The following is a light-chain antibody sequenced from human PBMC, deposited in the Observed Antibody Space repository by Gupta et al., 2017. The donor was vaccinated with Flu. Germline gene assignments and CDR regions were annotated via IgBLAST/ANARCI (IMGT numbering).Light chain of an antibody. CDR1: QSIAIY. J-gene: IGKJ4*01. V-gene: IGKV3-11*01. CDR2: DAY. Sequence: ETVLTQSPATLSLSPGERATLSCKSSQSIAIYLTWYQHKPGQAPRLLIYDAYKRATGVPDRFSGSGSGTDFTLTISSLEPEDCAVYYCQGITFGGGTRLEMK. CDR3: QGIT.